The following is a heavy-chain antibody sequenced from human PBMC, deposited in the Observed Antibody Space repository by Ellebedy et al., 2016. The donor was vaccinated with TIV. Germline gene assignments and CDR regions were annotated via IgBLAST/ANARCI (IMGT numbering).Heavy chain of an antibody. Sequence: ETLSLXCAASGFTFSSYSMNWVRQAPGKGLEWVSYISSSSSTIHYADSVKGRFTISRDNAKNSLYLQMNSLRDEDTAVYYCARDRGGYTYGNFDYWGQGTLVTVSS. J-gene: IGHJ4*02. CDR3: ARDRGGYTYGNFDY. V-gene: IGHV3-48*02. D-gene: IGHD5-18*01. CDR1: GFTFSSYS. CDR2: ISSSSSTI.